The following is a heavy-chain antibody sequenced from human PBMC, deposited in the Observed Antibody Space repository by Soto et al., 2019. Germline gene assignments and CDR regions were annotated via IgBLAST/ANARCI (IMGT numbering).Heavy chain of an antibody. Sequence: PGEPLRMTCEGFRYSCTRYWTCWVRQMPGKGLECMGIIYPGDSDTRYSPSFQGQVTISADKSISTAYLQWSSLKASDTAMYYCAGGGVRGVITRTRYYYGMDAWGIYTTATLSS. D-gene: IGHD3-10*01. V-gene: IGHV5-51*01. CDR1: RYSCTRYW. CDR2: IYPGDSDT. J-gene: IGHJ6*04. CDR3: AGGGVRGVITRTRYYYGMDA.